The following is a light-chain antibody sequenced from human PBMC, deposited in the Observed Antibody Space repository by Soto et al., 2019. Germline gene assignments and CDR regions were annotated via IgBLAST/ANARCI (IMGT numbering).Light chain of an antibody. CDR1: SSNIGSND. J-gene: IGLJ2*01. Sequence: QSVLTQPPSASGTPGQRVTISCSGTSSNIGSNDVSWYQHLPGTAPKLLIFSNNHRPSRVPDRFSGSKSGSSASLAISGLQSEDEADYYCAAWDDSLNGVVFGGGTKVTVL. V-gene: IGLV1-44*01. CDR3: AAWDDSLNGVV. CDR2: SNN.